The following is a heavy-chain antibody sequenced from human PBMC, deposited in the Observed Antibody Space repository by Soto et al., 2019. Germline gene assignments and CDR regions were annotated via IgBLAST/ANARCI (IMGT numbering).Heavy chain of an antibody. Sequence: QVQLQQWGAGLLKPSETLSLTCAVYGGSFSGYYWSWIRQPPGKGLEWIGEINHSGSTNHNPSLKSRVTISVDTSKNQFSLKLSSVTAADTAVYYCARGPYRSGYSYNGPFDYWGQGTLVTVSS. CDR2: INHSGST. V-gene: IGHV4-34*01. D-gene: IGHD5-18*01. J-gene: IGHJ4*02. CDR3: ARGPYRSGYSYNGPFDY. CDR1: GGSFSGYY.